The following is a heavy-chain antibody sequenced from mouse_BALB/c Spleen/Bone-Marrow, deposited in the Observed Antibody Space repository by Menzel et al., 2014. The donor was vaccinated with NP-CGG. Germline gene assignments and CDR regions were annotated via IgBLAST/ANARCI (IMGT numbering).Heavy chain of an antibody. CDR2: IWSGGST. CDR1: GFSLTSYG. V-gene: IGHV2-2*02. CDR3: ARNLGGAWFAY. Sequence: QVQLKESGPGLVQPSQSLSITCTVSGFSLTSYGVHWVRQSPGKGLEWLGVIWSGGSTDYNAALISRLSISKDNSKSQVFFKMNSLQANHTAIYYCARNLGGAWFAYWGQGTLVTVSA. J-gene: IGHJ3*01.